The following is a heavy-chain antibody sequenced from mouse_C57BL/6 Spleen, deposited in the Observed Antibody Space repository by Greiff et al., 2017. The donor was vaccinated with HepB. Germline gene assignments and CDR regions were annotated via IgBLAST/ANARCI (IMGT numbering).Heavy chain of an antibody. CDR1: GYTFTDYE. V-gene: IGHV1-15*01. D-gene: IGHD2-5*01. Sequence: QVQLQQSGAELVRPGASVTLSCKASGYTFTDYEMHWVKQTPVHGLEWIGAIDPETGGTAYNQKFKGKAILTADKSSSTAYMELRSLTSEDSAVYYCTSYSNRAWFAYWGQGTLVTVSA. J-gene: IGHJ3*01. CDR3: TSYSNRAWFAY. CDR2: IDPETGGT.